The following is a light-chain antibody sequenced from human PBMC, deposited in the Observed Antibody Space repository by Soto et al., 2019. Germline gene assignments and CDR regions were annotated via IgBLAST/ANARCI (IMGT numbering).Light chain of an antibody. CDR2: DVS. V-gene: IGLV2-11*01. CDR3: CSYAGPYVYV. CDR1: SSDVGGYNF. J-gene: IGLJ1*01. Sequence: QSALTQPRSVSGAPGQSVTVSCTGTSSDVGGYNFVSWYQQHPGKAPKLMIYDVSNRPSGVSDRFSGSKSGTTASLTISGLHDEDEAVYFWCSYAGPYVYVFGTGTKVTVL.